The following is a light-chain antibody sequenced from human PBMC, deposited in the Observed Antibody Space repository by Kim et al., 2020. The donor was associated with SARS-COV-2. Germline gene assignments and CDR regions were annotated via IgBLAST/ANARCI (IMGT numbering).Light chain of an antibody. Sequence: SASVGDRVTITCRARQSISSWLAWYQQKPGKAPKLLIYKASSLESGVPSSFSGRGSGTAFTLTISCLQPGDFAPYYCQQYNSYPYTFGQGTKLEI. CDR3: QQYNSYPYT. J-gene: IGKJ2*01. CDR1: QSISSW. CDR2: KAS. V-gene: IGKV1-5*03.